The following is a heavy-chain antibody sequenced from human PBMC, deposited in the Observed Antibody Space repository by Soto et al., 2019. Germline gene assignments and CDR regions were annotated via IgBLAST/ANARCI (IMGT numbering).Heavy chain of an antibody. J-gene: IGHJ3*02. Sequence: QVQLVESGGGVVQPGSSLRLSCTASGFTFSSYAMHWVRQAPGKGLEWVAVISYDGSNKYYADSVKGRFTISRDNSKNTLYLQMNSLRAEDTAVYYCARALEVPAAPGDAFDIWGQGTMVTVSS. CDR1: GFTFSSYA. V-gene: IGHV3-30-3*01. CDR3: ARALEVPAAPGDAFDI. CDR2: ISYDGSNK. D-gene: IGHD2-2*01.